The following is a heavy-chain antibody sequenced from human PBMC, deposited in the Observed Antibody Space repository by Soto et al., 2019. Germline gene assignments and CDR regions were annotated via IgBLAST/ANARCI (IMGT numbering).Heavy chain of an antibody. J-gene: IGHJ6*02. D-gene: IGHD3-3*01. CDR3: VRDSQRGEDLWSGPSDYYGMDV. CDR1: GFIFKNYW. V-gene: IGHV3-7*03. Sequence: PGGSLRLSCAASGFIFKNYWMSWVRQAPGKGLEWVANIKQDGRKEYYVDSVKGRFTISRDNAKNSLDLQMNSLRAEDTAVYYCVRDSQRGEDLWSGPSDYYGMDVWGQGTTVTVSS. CDR2: IKQDGRKE.